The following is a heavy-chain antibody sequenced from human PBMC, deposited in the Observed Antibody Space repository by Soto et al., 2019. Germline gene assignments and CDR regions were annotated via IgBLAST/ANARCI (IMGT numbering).Heavy chain of an antibody. CDR3: ARADGLTHLRY. D-gene: IGHD1-20*01. Sequence: QVQLVESGGGVVQPGRSLRLSCTVSGFDFSSHGYHWVRQAPGKGLEWVAVIWHDGSQKYYEVSVKGPITILRDDAKATLYLQMNCLSGEDTALYNCARADGLTHLRYWGSGSVVTVSP. CDR1: GFDFSSHG. CDR2: IWHDGSQK. J-gene: IGHJ4*02. V-gene: IGHV3-33*01.